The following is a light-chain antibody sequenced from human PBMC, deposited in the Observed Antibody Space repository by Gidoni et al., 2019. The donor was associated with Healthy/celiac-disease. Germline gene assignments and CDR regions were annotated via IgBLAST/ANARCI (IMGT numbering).Light chain of an antibody. CDR1: QSVSSSY. CDR3: QQYGSSPPSYT. CDR2: GAS. Sequence: EIVLTQSPGTLSLSPGERATLSCRASQSVSSSYLAWYQQKPGQAPRLLIYGASSRATGIPDRFSGSGSGTDFTLTISRLEPEDFAVYYCQQYGSSPPSYTFGQXTKLEIK. V-gene: IGKV3-20*01. J-gene: IGKJ2*01.